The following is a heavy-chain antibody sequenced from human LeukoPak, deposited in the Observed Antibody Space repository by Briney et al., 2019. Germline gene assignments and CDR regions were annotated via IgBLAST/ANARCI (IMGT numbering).Heavy chain of an antibody. CDR2: ISYEANMGSKK. J-gene: IGHJ4*02. V-gene: IGHV3-30*03. CDR1: GFTFSSYG. CDR3: ARDGGYDFWSGYYQDY. Sequence: GGALRLSCAASGFTFSSYGMHWVRQAPGKGLEWVALISYEANMGSKKYYADSVKGRFTISRDNSKNTLYLQMNSQRAEDTAVYYCARDGGYDFWSGYYQDYWGQGTLVTVSS. D-gene: IGHD3-3*01.